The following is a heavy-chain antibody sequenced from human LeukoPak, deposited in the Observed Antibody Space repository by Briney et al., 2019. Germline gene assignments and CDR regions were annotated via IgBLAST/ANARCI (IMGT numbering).Heavy chain of an antibody. J-gene: IGHJ5*02. D-gene: IGHD3-3*01. Sequence: VASVKVSCKASGYTFTSYDINWVRQATGQGLEWMGWMNPNSGNTGYAQKFQGRVTMTRNTSISTAYMELSSLRSEDTAVYYCARGGNDFWNGYNWFDPWGQGTLVTVSS. CDR1: GYTFTSYD. V-gene: IGHV1-8*01. CDR2: MNPNSGNT. CDR3: ARGGNDFWNGYNWFDP.